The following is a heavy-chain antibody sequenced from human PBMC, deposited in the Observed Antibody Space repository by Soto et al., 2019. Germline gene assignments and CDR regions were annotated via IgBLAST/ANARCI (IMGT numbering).Heavy chain of an antibody. CDR3: AKDGLGDDDSVPGCFDP. D-gene: IGHD4-17*01. CDR1: GFTFSSYG. CDR2: ISYDGSNK. Sequence: QVQLVESGGGVVQPGRSLRLSCAASGFTFSSYGMHWVRQAPGKGLEWVAVISYDGSNKYYPDSVKGRFTISRDNSKTSLYLQMNSLRAEDTAVYYCAKDGLGDDDSVPGCFDPGGQGTLVTVSS. J-gene: IGHJ5*02. V-gene: IGHV3-30*18.